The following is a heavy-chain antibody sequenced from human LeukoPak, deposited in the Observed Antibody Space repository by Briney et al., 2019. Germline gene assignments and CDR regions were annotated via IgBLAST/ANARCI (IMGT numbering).Heavy chain of an antibody. Sequence: GASVKVSCKASGYTFTGYYMHWVRQATGQGLEWMGWINPNSGGTNYAQKFQGRVTMTRDTSISTAYMELSRLRSDDTAVYYCARVRLWFGEFQPWGQGTLVTVSS. D-gene: IGHD3-10*01. CDR1: GYTFTGYY. CDR2: INPNSGGT. V-gene: IGHV1-2*02. CDR3: ARVRLWFGEFQP. J-gene: IGHJ5*02.